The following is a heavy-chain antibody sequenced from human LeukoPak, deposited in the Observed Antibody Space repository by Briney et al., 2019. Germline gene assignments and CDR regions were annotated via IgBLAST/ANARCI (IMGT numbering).Heavy chain of an antibody. Sequence: GGSLRLSCAASGFTFSSYAMSWVRQAPGKGLEWVSAISGSGGSTYYADSVKGRFTISRDNSKNTLYLQMNSLRAEDTAVYYCAKDGSEEQLWLFGPTYGMDVWGQGTTVTVS. CDR1: GFTFSSYA. CDR3: AKDGSEEQLWLFGPTYGMDV. D-gene: IGHD5-18*01. CDR2: ISGSGGST. J-gene: IGHJ6*02. V-gene: IGHV3-23*01.